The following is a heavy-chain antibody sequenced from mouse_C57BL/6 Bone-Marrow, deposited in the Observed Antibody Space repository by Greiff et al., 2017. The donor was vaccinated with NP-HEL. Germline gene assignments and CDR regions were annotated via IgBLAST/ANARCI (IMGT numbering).Heavy chain of an antibody. V-gene: IGHV1-55*01. CDR1: GYTFTSYW. Sequence: QLQESGAELVKPGASVKMSCKASGYTFTSYWITWVKQRPGQGLEWIGDIYPGSGSTNYNEKFKSKATLTVDTSSSTAYMQLSSLTSEDSAVYYCARQFYYYGSYFDYWGQGTTLTVSS. CDR3: ARQFYYYGSYFDY. J-gene: IGHJ2*01. CDR2: IYPGSGST. D-gene: IGHD1-1*01.